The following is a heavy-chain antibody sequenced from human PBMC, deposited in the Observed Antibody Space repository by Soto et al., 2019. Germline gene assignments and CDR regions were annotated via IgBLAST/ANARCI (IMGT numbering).Heavy chain of an antibody. CDR2: INSDGSST. D-gene: IGHD2-21*02. V-gene: IGHV3-74*01. J-gene: IGHJ5*02. CDR3: ARGGAYCGGDCYDSWFDP. Sequence: PRGSLRLPCAASGCSFSSYWIHWVRQAPGKGLVWVSRINSDGSSTSYADSVKGRFTISRDNAKNTLYLQMNSLRAEDTAVYYCARGGAYCGGDCYDSWFDPWGQGTLVTVSS. CDR1: GCSFSSYW.